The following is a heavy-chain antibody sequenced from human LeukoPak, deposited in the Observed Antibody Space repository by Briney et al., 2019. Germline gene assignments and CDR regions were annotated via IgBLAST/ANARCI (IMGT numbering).Heavy chain of an antibody. CDR1: GFTFSSSA. J-gene: IGHJ4*02. CDR2: ISGSGGSK. CDR3: AQDRVIGGNSTYPVD. V-gene: IGHV3-23*01. D-gene: IGHD4-23*01. Sequence: GWSLRLSCAASGFTFSSSAMSWVRQAPWKGLERVSAISGSGGSKSYAESVKALFTISRDNSKTTMYPPITNLRAEDTAVYYCAQDRVIGGNSTYPVDWGQGTLVTVS.